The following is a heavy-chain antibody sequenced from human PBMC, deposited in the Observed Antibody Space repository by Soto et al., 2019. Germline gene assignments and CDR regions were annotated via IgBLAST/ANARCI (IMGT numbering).Heavy chain of an antibody. CDR1: GGSISSYY. CDR2: IYYTGST. Sequence: QVQLQESGPGLVKPSETLSLTCSVFGGSISSYYWNWVRQPPGKGLEWIGYIYYTGSTNYNPSLKSRVTLSVDTSKNQLSLKLSSVTAAATAVYFCARGMDGATTPFDYWGQGTLVTVSS. V-gene: IGHV4-59*01. J-gene: IGHJ4*02. CDR3: ARGMDGATTPFDY. D-gene: IGHD1-26*01.